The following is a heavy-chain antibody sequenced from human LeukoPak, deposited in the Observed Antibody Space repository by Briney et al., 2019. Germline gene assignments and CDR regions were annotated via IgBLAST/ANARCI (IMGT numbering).Heavy chain of an antibody. CDR2: INWNGGST. J-gene: IGHJ4*02. V-gene: IGHV3-20*04. CDR1: GFSFDEYG. CDR3: VRGSYNSGRAGY. Sequence: GSLRLSCAASGFSFDEYGMSWVRQVPGKGLEWVCAINWNGGSTGYADSVKGRFTISRDNAKNSPYLQMNSLRAEDTALSYCVRGSYNSGRAGYWGQGTQVTVSS. D-gene: IGHD5-12*01.